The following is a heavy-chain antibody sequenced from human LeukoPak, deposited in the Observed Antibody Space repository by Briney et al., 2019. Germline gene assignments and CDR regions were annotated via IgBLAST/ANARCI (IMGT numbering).Heavy chain of an antibody. V-gene: IGHV4-59*01. CDR1: GGSISSYF. Sequence: PSETLSLTCTVSGGSISSYFWSWIRQPPGKGLEWIGYIYYSGSTNYNPSLKSRVTISVDTSKNQFSLKLSSVTAADTAVYYCARDGSGIPYYGSGRYDYWGQGTLVTVSS. CDR2: IYYSGST. D-gene: IGHD3-10*01. J-gene: IGHJ4*02. CDR3: ARDGSGIPYYGSGRYDY.